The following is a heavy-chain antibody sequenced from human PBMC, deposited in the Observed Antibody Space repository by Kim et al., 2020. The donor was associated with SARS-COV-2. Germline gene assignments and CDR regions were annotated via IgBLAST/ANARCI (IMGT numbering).Heavy chain of an antibody. Sequence: GGSLRLSCAASGFTFSSYAMHWVRQAPGKGLEWVALISNDGSDKNYVDSVKGRFTISRDKSKSTLYLQMNSLTTEDTAVYYCARDRTLYSSGWEGFDYWGQGTLVTVSS. CDR1: GFTFSSYA. V-gene: IGHV3-30*14. CDR3: ARDRTLYSSGWEGFDY. CDR2: ISNDGSDK. J-gene: IGHJ4*02. D-gene: IGHD6-19*01.